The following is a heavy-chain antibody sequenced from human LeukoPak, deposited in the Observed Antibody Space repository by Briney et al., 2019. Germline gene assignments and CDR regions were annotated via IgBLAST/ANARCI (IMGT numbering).Heavy chain of an antibody. J-gene: IGHJ6*03. CDR1: GYTFTSYD. D-gene: IGHD1-26*01. CDR3: ARAPLGGHYCYYMDV. V-gene: IGHV1-8*03. CDR2: MNPNSGNT. Sequence: ASVKVSCKASGYTFTSYDINWVRQATRQGLEWMGWMNPNSGNTGYAQKFQGRVTITRNTSISTAYMELSSLRSEDTAVYYCARAPLGGHYCYYMDVWGKGTTVTVSS.